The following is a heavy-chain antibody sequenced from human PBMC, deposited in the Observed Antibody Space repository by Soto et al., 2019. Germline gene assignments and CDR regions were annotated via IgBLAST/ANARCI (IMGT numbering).Heavy chain of an antibody. CDR2: ISDSGTSI. Sequence: QVQLVESGGGLVKPGGXLXLSCVASGFTFSDYYMTWXRXAXXXXXXWVSHISDSGTSIYYADSVKGRFTISRDNANKSLYLHMNSLRVXXXXVXXXXXXTXXXASGFXDPWGQGTLVTVSS. CDR3: XXXTXXXASGFXDP. CDR1: GFTFSDYY. J-gene: IGHJ5*02. D-gene: IGHD3-22*01. V-gene: IGHV3-11*01.